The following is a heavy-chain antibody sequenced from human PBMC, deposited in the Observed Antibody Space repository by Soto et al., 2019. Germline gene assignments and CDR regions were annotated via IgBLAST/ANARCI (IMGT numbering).Heavy chain of an antibody. CDR3: AREGGYCSGGSCFDY. Sequence: SVKVSCKTSGDTFIGYYMHWVRQAPGQGLEWMGWINPNSGDTKYAQKFQGWVTMTRDTSVSTAYMELSRLKSDDTAVYYCAREGGYCSGGSCFDYWGQ. CDR2: INPNSGDT. D-gene: IGHD2-15*01. CDR1: GDTFIGYY. V-gene: IGHV1-2*04. J-gene: IGHJ4*03.